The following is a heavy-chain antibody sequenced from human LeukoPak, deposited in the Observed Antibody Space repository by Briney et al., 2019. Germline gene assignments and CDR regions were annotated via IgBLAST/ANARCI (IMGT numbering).Heavy chain of an antibody. J-gene: IGHJ5*02. CDR3: ARGGGRIWFDP. V-gene: IGHV4-34*01. CDR1: GGSFSGYY. D-gene: IGHD2-15*01. CDR2: INHSGST. Sequence: PSETLSLTCAVSGGSFSGYYWSWIRQPPGKGLEWIGEINHSGSTNYNPSLKSRVTISVDTSKNQFSLKLSSVTAADTAVYYCARGGGRIWFDPWGQGTLVTVSS.